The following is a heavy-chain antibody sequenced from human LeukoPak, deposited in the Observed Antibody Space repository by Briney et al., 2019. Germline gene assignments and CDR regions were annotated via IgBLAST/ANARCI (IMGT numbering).Heavy chain of an antibody. CDR2: VWSDGNGK. J-gene: IGHJ4*02. Sequence: GGSLRLSCAASGFTFSTYGMHWVRQAPGKGLEWVALVWSDGNGKFYADSVKGRFTISRDNSKNTMYLQMNSLRDEDTAVYYCVRVLTVTFDSWGQGTLVTVSS. D-gene: IGHD4-17*01. V-gene: IGHV3-33*01. CDR3: VRVLTVTFDS. CDR1: GFTFSTYG.